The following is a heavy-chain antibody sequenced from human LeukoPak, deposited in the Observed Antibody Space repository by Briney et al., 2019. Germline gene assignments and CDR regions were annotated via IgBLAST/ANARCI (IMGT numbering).Heavy chain of an antibody. CDR3: ARGDLNYYDSSGLGFDY. D-gene: IGHD3-22*01. J-gene: IGHJ4*02. CDR1: GFTFSSYA. Sequence: GGSLRLSCAASGFTFSSYAMSWVRQAPGKGLEWVSYISSSSSTIYYADSVKGRFTISRDNAKNSLYLQMNSLRAEDTAVYYCARGDLNYYDSSGLGFDYWGQGTLVTVSP. V-gene: IGHV3-48*04. CDR2: ISSSSSTI.